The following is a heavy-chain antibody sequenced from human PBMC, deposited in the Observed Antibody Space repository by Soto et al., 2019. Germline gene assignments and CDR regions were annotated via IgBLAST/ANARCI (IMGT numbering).Heavy chain of an antibody. D-gene: IGHD3-22*01. CDR3: AKDNGGYYDSSGNFEY. Sequence: EVQLVESGGGLVQPGRSLRLSCAASGFTFDDFAMHWVRQAPGKGLESVSGISWNGATMGYGDSVSGRFTISRDNTKNSLYLQMNSLKPEDTALYYCAKDNGGYYDSSGNFEYWGQGTLVTVSS. CDR1: GFTFDDFA. V-gene: IGHV3-9*01. CDR2: ISWNGATM. J-gene: IGHJ4*02.